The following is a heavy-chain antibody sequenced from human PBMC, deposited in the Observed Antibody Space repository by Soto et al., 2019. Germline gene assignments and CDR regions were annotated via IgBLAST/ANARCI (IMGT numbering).Heavy chain of an antibody. Sequence: GASVKVSCKASGYTFTSYGISWVRQAPGQGLEWMGWISAYNGNTNYAQKLQGRVTMTTDTSTSTAYMELRSLRSDDTAVYYCARVENGYCSGGSCYQTLKSVQLNWFDPWGQGTLVTVSS. CDR3: ARVENGYCSGGSCYQTLKSVQLNWFDP. CDR2: ISAYNGNT. D-gene: IGHD2-15*01. V-gene: IGHV1-18*01. CDR1: GYTFTSYG. J-gene: IGHJ5*02.